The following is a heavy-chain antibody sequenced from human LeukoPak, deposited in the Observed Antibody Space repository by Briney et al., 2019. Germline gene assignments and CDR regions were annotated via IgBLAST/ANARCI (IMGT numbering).Heavy chain of an antibody. D-gene: IGHD1-14*01. CDR2: ISSSSSYI. J-gene: IGHJ6*03. V-gene: IGHV3-21*01. Sequence: GGSLRLSCAASGFTFSNYSMNWVRQAPGKGLEWVSSISSSSSYIYYADSVKGRFTISRDNAKNSLYLQMNSLRVEDTAVYYCARDGLGTPPDYYYMDVWGKGTTVTVSS. CDR1: GFTFSNYS. CDR3: ARDGLGTPPDYYYMDV.